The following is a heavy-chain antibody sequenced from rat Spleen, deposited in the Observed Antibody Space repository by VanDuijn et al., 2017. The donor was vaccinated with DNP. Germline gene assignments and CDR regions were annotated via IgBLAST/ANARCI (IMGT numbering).Heavy chain of an antibody. D-gene: IGHD1-12*03. V-gene: IGHV2-27*01. CDR2: MQSGGST. CDR1: GFSLTSYH. CDR3: ARHGPYDGYPFDD. J-gene: IGHJ2*01. Sequence: QVQLKESGPGLVQPSQTLSLTCTVSGFSLTSYHVHWVRQPPGKGLEWMGRMQSGGSTDYNSALKSRLSISRDTSKSQVFLKMNSLQPEDTGTYYCARHGPYDGYPFDDWGQGVMVTVSS.